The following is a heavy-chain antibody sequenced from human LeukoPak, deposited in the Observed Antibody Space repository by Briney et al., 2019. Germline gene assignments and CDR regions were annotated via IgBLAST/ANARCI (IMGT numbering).Heavy chain of an antibody. CDR3: AHRHLVRGVILSGFGY. Sequence: SGPTLVNPTQTLTLTCTFSGFSLTTSGVSVGWIRQPPGKALEWLGIIYWNDDKRYSPSLKSRLTITKDTSKNQVVLTMTNMDPVDTATYYCAHRHLVRGVILSGFGYWGQGTLVTVSS. CDR1: GFSLTTSGVS. D-gene: IGHD3-10*01. CDR2: IYWNDDK. J-gene: IGHJ4*02. V-gene: IGHV2-5*01.